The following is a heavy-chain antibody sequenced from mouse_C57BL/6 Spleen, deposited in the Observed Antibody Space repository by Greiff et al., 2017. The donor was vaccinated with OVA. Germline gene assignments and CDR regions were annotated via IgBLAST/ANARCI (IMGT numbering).Heavy chain of an antibody. Sequence: QVHVKQSGAELVRPGASVTLSCKASGYTFTDYEMHWVKQTPVHGLEWIGAIDPETGGTAYNQKFKGKAILTADKSSSTAYMELRSLTSEDSAVYYCTRNWDVDLDYWGQGTTLTVSS. D-gene: IGHD4-1*01. CDR3: TRNWDVDLDY. CDR2: IDPETGGT. V-gene: IGHV1-15*01. CDR1: GYTFTDYE. J-gene: IGHJ2*01.